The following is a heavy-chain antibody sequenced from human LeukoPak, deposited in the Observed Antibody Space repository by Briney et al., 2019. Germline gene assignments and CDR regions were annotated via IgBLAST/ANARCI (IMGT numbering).Heavy chain of an antibody. CDR3: AKVDGGRRQLFDY. J-gene: IGHJ4*02. CDR2: ISGSGGRT. CDR1: GFTFSSYA. V-gene: IGHV3-23*01. D-gene: IGHD2-2*01. Sequence: GGSLRLSCAASGFTFSSYAMSWVRQAPGKGLEWVSAISGSGGRTYSADSVRGRFTISRDNSKNTLHLQMNSLRAEDTAVYYCAKVDGGRRQLFDYWGQGTLVTVSS.